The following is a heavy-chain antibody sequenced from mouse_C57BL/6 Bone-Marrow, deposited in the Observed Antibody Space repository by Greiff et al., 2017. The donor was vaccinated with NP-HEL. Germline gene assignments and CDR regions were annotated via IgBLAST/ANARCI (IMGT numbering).Heavy chain of an antibody. Sequence: QVQLKQSGAELARPGASVKLSCKASGYTFTSYGISWVKQRTGQGLEWIGEIYPRSGNTYYNEKFKGKATLTADKSSSTAYMELRSLTSEDSAVYFCARHRQLRLPLFDYWGQGTTLTVSS. CDR3: ARHRQLRLPLFDY. J-gene: IGHJ2*01. V-gene: IGHV1-81*01. CDR1: GYTFTSYG. CDR2: IYPRSGNT. D-gene: IGHD3-2*02.